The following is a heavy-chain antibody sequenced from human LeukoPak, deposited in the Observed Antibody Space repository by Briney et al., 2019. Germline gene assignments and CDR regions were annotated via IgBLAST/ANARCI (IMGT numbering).Heavy chain of an antibody. CDR2: IYPGDSDT. V-gene: IGHV5-51*01. Sequence: GESLKISCNGFGYSFTSYWIGWVRQMPGKGLEWMGIIYPGDSDTRYSPSFQGQVTISADKSISTAYLQWSSLKASDTAMYYCARLISPAWTQGWFDPWGQGTLVTVSS. CDR1: GYSFTSYW. CDR3: ARLISPAWTQGWFDP. J-gene: IGHJ5*02. D-gene: IGHD3/OR15-3a*01.